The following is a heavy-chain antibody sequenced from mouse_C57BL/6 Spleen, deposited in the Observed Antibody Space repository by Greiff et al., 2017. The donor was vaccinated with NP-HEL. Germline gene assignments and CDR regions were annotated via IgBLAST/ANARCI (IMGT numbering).Heavy chain of an antibody. CDR2: IDPETGGT. Sequence: QVQLKESGAELVRPGASVTLSCKASGYTFTDYEMHWVKQTPVHGLEWIGAIDPETGGTAYNQKFKGKAILTADKSSSTAYMELRSLTSEDSAVYYCTRKGTWDFDYWGQGTTLTVSS. CDR3: TRKGTWDFDY. D-gene: IGHD4-1*01. J-gene: IGHJ2*01. CDR1: GYTFTDYE. V-gene: IGHV1-15*01.